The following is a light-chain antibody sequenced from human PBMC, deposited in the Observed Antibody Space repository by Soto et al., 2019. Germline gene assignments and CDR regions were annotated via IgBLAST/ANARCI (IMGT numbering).Light chain of an antibody. J-gene: IGKJ2*01. CDR2: GAS. CDR3: QQYGSSPYT. V-gene: IGKV3-20*01. Sequence: EIVLTQSPGTLSLSPGERATLSCRASQSVSSSYLAWYQQKPGQAPRLLIYGASSRATGIPDRFSGSGSGTDFTLTISRLEPEDFAVYYCQQYGSSPYTFGQGTKLPLK. CDR1: QSVSSSY.